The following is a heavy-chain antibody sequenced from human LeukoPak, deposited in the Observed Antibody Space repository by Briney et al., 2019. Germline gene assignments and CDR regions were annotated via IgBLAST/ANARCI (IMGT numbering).Heavy chain of an antibody. CDR1: GGSFSGYY. Sequence: SETLSLTCAVYGGSFSGYYWSWIRQPPGKGLEWIGEINHSGSTNYNPSLKNRVTISVDTSKNHSSLKLSSVTAADTAVYYCARSSPKYYYDSSGYYYYFDYWGQGTLVTVSS. D-gene: IGHD3-22*01. V-gene: IGHV4-34*01. CDR2: INHSGST. J-gene: IGHJ4*02. CDR3: ARSSPKYYYDSSGYYYYFDY.